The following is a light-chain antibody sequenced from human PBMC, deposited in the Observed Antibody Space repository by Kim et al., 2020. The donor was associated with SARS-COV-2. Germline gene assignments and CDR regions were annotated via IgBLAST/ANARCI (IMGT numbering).Light chain of an antibody. J-gene: IGKJ4*01. CDR1: QSVSNSY. CDR3: QQYGSSPLT. Sequence: SPGERATLSCRASQSVSNSYLAWYQQKPGQAPRPLIYGASSRATGIPDRFSGSGSGTDFTFSISRLEPEDFAVYYCQQYGSSPLTFRGGTKVDIK. CDR2: GAS. V-gene: IGKV3-20*01.